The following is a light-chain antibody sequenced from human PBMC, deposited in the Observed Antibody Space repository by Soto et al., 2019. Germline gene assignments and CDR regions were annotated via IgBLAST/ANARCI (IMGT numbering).Light chain of an antibody. CDR1: SSDVGGYNY. V-gene: IGLV2-14*01. J-gene: IGLJ1*01. CDR3: SSYTTSNTRQIV. Sequence: QSALTQPASVSGSPGQSITISCTGTSSDVGGYNYVSWYQQHPGKAPKFMIYDVSNRPSGVSNRFSGSKSGNTVSPTISGLQAEDEADYYSSSYTTSNTRQIVFGTGTKLTVL. CDR2: DVS.